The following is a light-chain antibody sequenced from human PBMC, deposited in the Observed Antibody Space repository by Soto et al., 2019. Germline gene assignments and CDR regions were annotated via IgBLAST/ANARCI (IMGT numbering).Light chain of an antibody. Sequence: DIQMTQSPSTLSASVGDRVTITCRASQSVGAWLAWYQQKPGKAPKLLIYDASSLQSGVPSRFSGRGSGTDFTLTISSLQPEDVATYYCQKYNSAPLTFGGGTKVDIK. CDR1: QSVGAW. CDR2: DAS. CDR3: QKYNSAPLT. V-gene: IGKV1-5*01. J-gene: IGKJ4*01.